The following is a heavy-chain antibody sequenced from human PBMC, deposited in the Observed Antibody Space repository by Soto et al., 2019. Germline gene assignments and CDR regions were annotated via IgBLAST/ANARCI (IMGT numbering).Heavy chain of an antibody. J-gene: IGHJ5*02. CDR3: AKDQAYCGGDCYSGGESWFDP. CDR1: GFTFSSYA. V-gene: IGHV3-23*01. Sequence: GGSLRLSCAASGFTFSSYAMSWVRQAPGKGLEWVSAISGSGGSTYYADSVKGRFTISRDNSKNTLYLQMNSLRAEDTAVYYCAKDQAYCGGDCYSGGESWFDPWGQGTLVTVSS. D-gene: IGHD2-21*02. CDR2: ISGSGGST.